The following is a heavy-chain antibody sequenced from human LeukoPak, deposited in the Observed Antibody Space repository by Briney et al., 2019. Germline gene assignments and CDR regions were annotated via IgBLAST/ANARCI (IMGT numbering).Heavy chain of an antibody. CDR3: ARLIHGGGKYYFDY. CDR1: GFTFSSYS. Sequence: GGSLRLSCAASGFTFSSYSMNWVRQAPGKGLEWVSSISSSSSYIYYADSVKGRFTISRDNAKNSLYLQMNSLRAEDTAVYYCARLIHGGGKYYFDYWGQGTLVTVSS. D-gene: IGHD3-16*01. J-gene: IGHJ4*02. V-gene: IGHV3-21*01. CDR2: ISSSSSYI.